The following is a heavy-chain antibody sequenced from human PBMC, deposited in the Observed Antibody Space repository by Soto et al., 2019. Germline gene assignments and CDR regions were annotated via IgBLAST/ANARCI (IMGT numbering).Heavy chain of an antibody. D-gene: IGHD6-19*01. CDR2: IYYTRNT. CDR3: ARHWEQWLGYIDY. CDR1: GGSISSGSFY. Sequence: QLQLQESGPGLVKPSETLSLTCTVSGGSISSGSFYWGWIRQPPGKGLEWIGSIYYTRNTYYNPSLKSRVTISVDSSKNQFSLKLSSVTAADTAVYYCARHWEQWLGYIDYWGQGTLVAGSS. J-gene: IGHJ4*02. V-gene: IGHV4-39*01.